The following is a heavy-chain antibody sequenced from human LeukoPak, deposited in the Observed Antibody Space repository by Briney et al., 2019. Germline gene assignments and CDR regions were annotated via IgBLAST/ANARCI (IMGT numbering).Heavy chain of an antibody. CDR3: AQAATPLAYGTYYFDY. Sequence: SGPTLVNPTQTLTLTCTFSGFSLSTSGVGVGWIRQPPGKALEWLALIYWDDDKRYSPSLMSRLTITKDTSKNQVVLTMTNMDPVDTATYYCAQAATPLAYGTYYFDYWGQGILVTVSS. CDR1: GFSLSTSGVG. J-gene: IGHJ4*02. CDR2: IYWDDDK. V-gene: IGHV2-5*02. D-gene: IGHD1-26*01.